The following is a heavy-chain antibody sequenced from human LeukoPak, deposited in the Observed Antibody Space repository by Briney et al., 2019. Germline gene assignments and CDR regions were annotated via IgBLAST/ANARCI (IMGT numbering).Heavy chain of an antibody. J-gene: IGHJ5*02. CDR2: ISSGSTI. D-gene: IGHD4-23*01. Sequence: GGSLRLSCAASGFTFSSYEMNWVRQAPGKGLEWVSYISSGSTIYYADSVKGRFTISRDNAKNSLYLQMNSLRAEDTAVYYCARDDYGGNYNWFDPWGQGTLVTVSS. V-gene: IGHV3-48*03. CDR1: GFTFSSYE. CDR3: ARDDYGGNYNWFDP.